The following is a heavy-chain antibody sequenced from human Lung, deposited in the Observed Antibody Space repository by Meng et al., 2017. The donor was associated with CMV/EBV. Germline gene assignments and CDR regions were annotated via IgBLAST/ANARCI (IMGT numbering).Heavy chain of an antibody. V-gene: IGHV4-34*01. Sequence: GSLRLXCAVYGGSFSGYYWSWIRQPPGKGLEWIGEINHSGSTNYNPSLKSRVTISVDTSKNQFSLKLSSVTAADTAVYYCARGRGFWSGSRYYYGMDVWGQGXTVTVSS. D-gene: IGHD3-3*01. CDR2: INHSGST. J-gene: IGHJ6*02. CDR1: GGSFSGYY. CDR3: ARGRGFWSGSRYYYGMDV.